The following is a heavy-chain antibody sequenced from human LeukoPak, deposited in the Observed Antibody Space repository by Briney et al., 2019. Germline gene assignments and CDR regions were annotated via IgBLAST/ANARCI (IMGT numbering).Heavy chain of an antibody. CDR3: AKEVYYYEAFDI. CDR1: GFTLRHFA. D-gene: IGHD3-10*01. CDR2: ISGSGGST. Sequence: GGSLRLSCAASGFTLRHFAMNWVRQAPGKGLEWVSAISGSGGSTYYADSVKGRFTISRDNSKNTLYLQMNSLRAEDTAVYYCAKEVYYYEAFDIWGQGTMVTVSS. V-gene: IGHV3-23*01. J-gene: IGHJ3*02.